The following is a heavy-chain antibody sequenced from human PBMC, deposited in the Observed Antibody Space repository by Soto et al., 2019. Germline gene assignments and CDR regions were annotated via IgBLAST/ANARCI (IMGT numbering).Heavy chain of an antibody. CDR2: IIPIFGTA. D-gene: IGHD3-10*01. CDR3: ARVSGGLWFGELFDGMDV. Sequence: ASVKVSCKASGGTFSSYAISWVRQAPGQGLEWMGGIIPIFGTANYAQKFQGRVTITADESTSTAYMELSSLRSEDTAVYYCARVSGGLWFGELFDGMDVWGQGTTVTVSS. CDR1: GGTFSSYA. J-gene: IGHJ6*02. V-gene: IGHV1-69*13.